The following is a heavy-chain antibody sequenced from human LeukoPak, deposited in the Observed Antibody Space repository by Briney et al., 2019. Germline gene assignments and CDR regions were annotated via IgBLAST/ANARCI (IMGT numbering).Heavy chain of an antibody. CDR2: IRYSGRT. D-gene: IGHD2-15*01. V-gene: IGHV4-59*01. J-gene: IGHJ4*02. Sequence: PSETLSLTCTASDDSISRDFWTWIRQPPGKGLEWIGYIRYSGRTEYNPSLKSRVTISIQTSKNQFSLKLTSVTAAGTAVYYCARDQGCSGGSCYFADYWGQGTLVTVSS. CDR1: DDSISRDF. CDR3: ARDQGCSGGSCYFADY.